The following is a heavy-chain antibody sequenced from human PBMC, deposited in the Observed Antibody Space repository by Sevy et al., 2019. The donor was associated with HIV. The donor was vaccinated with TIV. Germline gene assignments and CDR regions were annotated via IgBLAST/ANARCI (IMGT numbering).Heavy chain of an antibody. CDR2: INQDGSEE. Sequence: GGSLRLSCAASGFNFRSYWMTWVRQAPGKGLEWVANINQDGSEENYVDSVKGRFTIYRDNAKNSLFLQLNSLRAEDTSVYYDARAGSYADTYYYYYAMDVWGQGATVTVSS. V-gene: IGHV3-7*01. J-gene: IGHJ6*02. D-gene: IGHD3-16*01. CDR1: GFNFRSYW. CDR3: ARAGSYADTYYYYYAMDV.